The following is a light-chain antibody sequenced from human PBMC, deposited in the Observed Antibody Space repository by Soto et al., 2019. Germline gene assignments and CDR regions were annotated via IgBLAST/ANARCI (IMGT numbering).Light chain of an antibody. CDR3: SSYAGSNHNWV. J-gene: IGLJ3*02. Sequence: QSALTQPPSASGSPGQSVTISCTGSSSDVGGYNYVSWYQQHPDKAPKLMIHEVNKRPSGVPDRFSGSKSGNTASLTVSGLQAEDEADYYCSSYAGSNHNWVFGGGTKLTVL. CDR2: EVN. CDR1: SSDVGGYNY. V-gene: IGLV2-8*01.